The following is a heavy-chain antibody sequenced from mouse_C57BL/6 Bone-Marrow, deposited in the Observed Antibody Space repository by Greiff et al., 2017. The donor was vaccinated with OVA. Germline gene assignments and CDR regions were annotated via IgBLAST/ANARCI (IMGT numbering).Heavy chain of an antibody. V-gene: IGHV1-78*01. Sequence: VQLQESDAELVKPGASVKISCKVSGYTFTDHTIHWMKQRPEQGLEWIGYIYPRDSSTKYTETFKGKATLTADKSSIAAYMQLNSLTSENAAVYVCARRTAYCGSSWYFDVWGTGTSVTVSS. CDR3: ARRTAYCGSSWYFDV. CDR1: GYTFTDHT. CDR2: IYPRDSST. J-gene: IGHJ1*03. D-gene: IGHD1-1*01.